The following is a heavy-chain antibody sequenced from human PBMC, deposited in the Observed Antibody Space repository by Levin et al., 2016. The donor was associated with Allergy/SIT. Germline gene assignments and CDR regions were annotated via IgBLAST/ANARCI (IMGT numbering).Heavy chain of an antibody. J-gene: IGHJ4*02. Sequence: WIRQPPGKGLEWVSAISGSGGSTYYADSVKGRFTISRDNSKNTLYLQMNSLRAEDTAVYYCAKRRSGGYDYYFDYWGQGTLVTVSS. D-gene: IGHD5-12*01. V-gene: IGHV3-23*01. CDR2: ISGSGGST. CDR3: AKRRSGGYDYYFDY.